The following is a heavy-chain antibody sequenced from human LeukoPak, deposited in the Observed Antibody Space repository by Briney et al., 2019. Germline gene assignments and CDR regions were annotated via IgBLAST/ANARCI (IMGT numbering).Heavy chain of an antibody. V-gene: IGHV4-34*01. D-gene: IGHD3-10*01. Sequence: SETLSLTCAVYGGSFSGYYWSWIRQPPGKGLERIGEINHGGSTNYNPSLKSRVTISVDTSKNQFSLKLSSVTAADTAVYYCAGITMVRGPIDYWGQGTLVTVSS. CDR2: INHGGST. J-gene: IGHJ4*02. CDR1: GGSFSGYY. CDR3: AGITMVRGPIDY.